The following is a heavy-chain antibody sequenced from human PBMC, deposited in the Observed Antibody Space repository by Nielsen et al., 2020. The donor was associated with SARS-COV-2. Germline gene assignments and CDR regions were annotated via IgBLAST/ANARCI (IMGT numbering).Heavy chain of an antibody. D-gene: IGHD3-3*01. CDR1: GFTFSSYE. CDR3: TTDGGFGVVINPNDAFDI. J-gene: IGHJ3*02. CDR2: IKSKTDGGTT. V-gene: IGHV3-15*01. Sequence: GESLKISCAASGFTFSSYEMNWVRQAPGKGLEWVGRIKSKTDGGTTDYAAPVKGRFTISRDDSKNTLYLQMNSLKTEDTAVYYCTTDGGFGVVINPNDAFDIWGQGTMVTVSS.